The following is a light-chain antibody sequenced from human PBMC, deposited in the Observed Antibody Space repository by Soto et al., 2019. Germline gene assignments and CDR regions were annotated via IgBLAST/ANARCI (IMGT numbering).Light chain of an antibody. V-gene: IGKV3-15*01. CDR3: QQYNNWPPLT. J-gene: IGKJ4*02. CDR2: GAS. CDR1: QSVSSN. Sequence: EIVMTQSPATLSVSPGERATLSCRASQSVSSNLAWYQQQPGQAPRLLIYGASTRATGIPARFSGIGSGTEFTLTISSLQSEDVAVYYCQQYNNWPPLTFGGGTKVEIK.